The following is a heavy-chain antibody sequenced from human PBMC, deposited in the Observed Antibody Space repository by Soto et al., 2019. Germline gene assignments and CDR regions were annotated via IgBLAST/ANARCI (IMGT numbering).Heavy chain of an antibody. D-gene: IGHD3-10*01. J-gene: IGHJ3*02. CDR2: IDPSDSYT. Sequence: GESLKISCKGSGDSFTSYWISWVRQMPGKGLEWMGRIDPSDSYTNYSPSFQGHVTISADKSISTAYLQWSSLKASDTAMYYCARFPYGSGSGVVSAFDIWGQGTMVTVSS. CDR1: GDSFTSYW. CDR3: ARFPYGSGSGVVSAFDI. V-gene: IGHV5-10-1*01.